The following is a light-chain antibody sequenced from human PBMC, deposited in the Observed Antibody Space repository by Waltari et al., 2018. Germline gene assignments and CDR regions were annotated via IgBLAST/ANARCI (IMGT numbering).Light chain of an antibody. J-gene: IGLJ3*02. Sequence: QSVLTQPPSVSGAPGQRVTIACTGSSSNIGACQDVHWYQVFPKTAPKLLIYGNSNRPSGVPDRFSGSKSGTSASLAITGLQAEDEADYYCHSFDSRLSDGVVFGGGTKVTVL. CDR1: SSNIGACQD. CDR2: GNS. CDR3: HSFDSRLSDGVV. V-gene: IGLV1-40*01.